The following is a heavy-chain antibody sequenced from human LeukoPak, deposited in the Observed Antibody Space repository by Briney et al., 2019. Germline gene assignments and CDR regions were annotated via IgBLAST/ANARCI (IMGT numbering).Heavy chain of an antibody. V-gene: IGHV1-2*02. CDR1: GYTFTSYD. Sequence: ASVKVSCKASGYTFTSYDINWVRQATGQGLEWMGWINPNSGGTNYAQKFQGRVTMTRDTSISTAYMELSRLRSDDTAVYYCARGVDIVATGKLPGYWGQGTLVTVSS. CDR3: ARGVDIVATGKLPGY. D-gene: IGHD5-12*01. CDR2: INPNSGGT. J-gene: IGHJ4*02.